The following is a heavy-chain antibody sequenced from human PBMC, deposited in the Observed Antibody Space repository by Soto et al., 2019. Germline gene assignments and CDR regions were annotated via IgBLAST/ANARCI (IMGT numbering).Heavy chain of an antibody. D-gene: IGHD2-15*01. CDR1: GYSVSSSDYY. V-gene: IGHV4-39*01. CDR2: MFYSGLT. CDR3: APLSVSLSGPYGIHV. J-gene: IGHJ6*02. Sequence: SETLSLTCSVYGYSVSSSDYYWAWIRQPPGKGLEWIGSMFYSGLTYYNPSLKSRVTLSVDTSKNQFSVRLNSVTAADTAVYYCAPLSVSLSGPYGIHVWGQGTTVTVSS.